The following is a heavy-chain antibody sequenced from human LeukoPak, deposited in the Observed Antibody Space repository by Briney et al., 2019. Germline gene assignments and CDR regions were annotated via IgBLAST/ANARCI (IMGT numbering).Heavy chain of an antibody. V-gene: IGHV3-23*01. Sequence: PGGSLRLSCAASGFTFSSYAMSWVRQAPGKGLEWVSAISGSGGSTYYADSVKGRFTISRDNSKNTLYLQMNSLRAEDTAVYYCAKGRYKYCSSTSCLNWFDPWGQGTLVTVSS. CDR3: AKGRYKYCSSTSCLNWFDP. J-gene: IGHJ5*02. D-gene: IGHD2-2*01. CDR2: ISGSGGST. CDR1: GFTFSSYA.